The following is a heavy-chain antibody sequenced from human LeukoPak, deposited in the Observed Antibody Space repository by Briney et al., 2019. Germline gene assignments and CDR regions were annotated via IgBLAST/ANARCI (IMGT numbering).Heavy chain of an antibody. V-gene: IGHV1-69*04. Sequence: VASVKVSCKASRGTFSSYAISWVRQAPGQGLEWMGRIIPIFGIANYAQKFQGRVTITADKSTSTAYMELSSLRSEDTAVYYCARVSSSWVNGRDWFDPWGQGTLVTVSS. CDR2: IIPIFGIA. J-gene: IGHJ5*02. CDR3: ARVSSSWVNGRDWFDP. CDR1: RGTFSSYA. D-gene: IGHD6-13*01.